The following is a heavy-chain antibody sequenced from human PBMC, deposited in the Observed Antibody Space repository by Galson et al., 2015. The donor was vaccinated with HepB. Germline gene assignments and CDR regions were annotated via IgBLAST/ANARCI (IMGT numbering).Heavy chain of an antibody. CDR1: GFSLSTSGVG. J-gene: IGHJ4*02. D-gene: IGHD4-23*01. CDR2: IYWDDDK. Sequence: PALVKPTQTLTLTCTFSGFSLSTSGVGVGWIRQPPGKALEWLALIYWDDDKRYSPSLKSRLTITKDTSKNQVVLTMTNMDPVDTATYYCAHCSGLTPLFDYWSQGTLVTVSS. V-gene: IGHV2-5*02. CDR3: AHCSGLTPLFDY.